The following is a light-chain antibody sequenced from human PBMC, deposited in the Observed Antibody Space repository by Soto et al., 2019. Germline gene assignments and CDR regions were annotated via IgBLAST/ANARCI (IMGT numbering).Light chain of an antibody. Sequence: DIVMTQSPDSLSASLGERATINCKSSQSVLLSSTNKNYLAWYQKKPGQPPKLLVYWASARESGVPDRFSGSGSETDFTLTISSLQAEDADVYYCQHYSTFPRTLGQGTKVDIK. CDR3: QHYSTFPRT. CDR2: WAS. V-gene: IGKV4-1*01. J-gene: IGKJ1*01. CDR1: QSVLLSSTNKNY.